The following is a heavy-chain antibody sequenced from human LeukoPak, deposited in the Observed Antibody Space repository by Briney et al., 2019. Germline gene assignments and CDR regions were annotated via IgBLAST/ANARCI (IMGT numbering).Heavy chain of an antibody. CDR1: GFTFSSYG. J-gene: IGHJ4*02. V-gene: IGHV3-30*03. Sequence: GRSLRLSCAASGFTFSSYGMHWVRQAPGKGLEWVAVISYDGSNKYYADSVKGRFTICRDNSKNTLYLQMNSLRAEDTAVYYCAIQQLADYWGQGTLVTVSS. CDR2: ISYDGSNK. CDR3: AIQQLADY. D-gene: IGHD6-13*01.